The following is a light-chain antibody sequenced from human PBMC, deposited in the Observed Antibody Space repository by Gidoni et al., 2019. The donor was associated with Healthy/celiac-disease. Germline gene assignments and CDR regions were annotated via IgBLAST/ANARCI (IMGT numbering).Light chain of an antibody. J-gene: IGKJ4*01. CDR1: QSVSSSY. CDR2: GAS. Sequence: EIVLTQSPGTLSLSPGERATLSCRASQSVSSSYLAWYQQKPGQAPRLLLYGASSRATGIPDRFSGSGSGTDFTLTISSLEPEDFAVYYCQQYGSSPFTFGGGTKVVI. CDR3: QQYGSSPFT. V-gene: IGKV3-20*01.